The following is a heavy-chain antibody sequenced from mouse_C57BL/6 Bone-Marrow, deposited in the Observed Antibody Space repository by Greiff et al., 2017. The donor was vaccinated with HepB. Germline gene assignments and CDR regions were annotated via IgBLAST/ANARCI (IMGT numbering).Heavy chain of an antibody. D-gene: IGHD2-9*01. CDR2: IYPRSGNT. V-gene: IGHV1-81*01. Sequence: VQLQESGAELARPGASVKLSCKASGYTFTSYGISWVKQRTGQGLEWIGEIYPRSGNTYCNEKFKGKATLTADKSSSTAYMELRSLTSEDSAVYFCASLLWSRKGYFDYWGQGTTLTVSS. CDR3: ASLLWSRKGYFDY. CDR1: GYTFTSYG. J-gene: IGHJ2*01.